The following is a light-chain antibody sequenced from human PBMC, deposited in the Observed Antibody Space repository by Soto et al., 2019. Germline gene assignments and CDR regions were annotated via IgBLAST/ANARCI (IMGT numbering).Light chain of an antibody. CDR2: KAS. V-gene: IGKV1-5*03. CDR1: QSISTW. Sequence: DIQMTQSPSTLSASVGDRVTITCRASQSISTWLAWYQQKPGKAPNLLIYKASTLESGVPSRFSGSGSGTEFTLTISSLQPDDFGTYYCQQYNHYSRTFGQGTKVEIK. J-gene: IGKJ1*01. CDR3: QQYNHYSRT.